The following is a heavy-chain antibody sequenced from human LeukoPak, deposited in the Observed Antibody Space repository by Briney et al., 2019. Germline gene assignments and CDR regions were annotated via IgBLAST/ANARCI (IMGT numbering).Heavy chain of an antibody. CDR3: ARDSGFWSGYSRYNWFDP. CDR2: INPNSGGI. D-gene: IGHD3-3*01. J-gene: IGHJ5*02. V-gene: IGHV1-2*02. Sequence: ASVKVSCKASGYTFTGYYMHWVRQAPGQGLEWMGWINPNSGGINYAQKFQGRVTMTRDTSISTAYMELSRLRSDDTAVYYCARDSGFWSGYSRYNWFDPWGQGILVTVSS. CDR1: GYTFTGYY.